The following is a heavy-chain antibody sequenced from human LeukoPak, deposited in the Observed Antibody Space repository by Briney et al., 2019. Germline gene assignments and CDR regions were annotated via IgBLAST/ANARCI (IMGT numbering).Heavy chain of an antibody. CDR2: ISYYGHTN. D-gene: IGHD3-22*01. CDR1: AFNFSGYV. Sequence: GGSVSLSCSPASAFNFSGYVMQGVRPAPAKGLEWLAFISYYGHTNYYADHEKGRFTVSRYNSKHTLYLQMDRLRTEDTAGYYCAREYYEEQYWGQGTLVTVSS. V-gene: IGHV3-30-3*01. CDR3: AREYYEEQY. J-gene: IGHJ4*02.